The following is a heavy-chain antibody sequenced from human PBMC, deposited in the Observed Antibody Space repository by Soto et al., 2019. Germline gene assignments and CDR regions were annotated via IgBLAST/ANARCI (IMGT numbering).Heavy chain of an antibody. Sequence: ASVKVSCKASGGTFSSYAISWVRQAPGQGLEWMGGIIPIFGTANYAQKFQGRVTITADKSTSTAYMELSSLRSEDTAVYYCARSIFGVVIIHYYYYYGVDVWGQGTTVTVSS. CDR3: ARSIFGVVIIHYYYYYGVDV. CDR2: IIPIFGTA. CDR1: GGTFSSYA. V-gene: IGHV1-69*06. J-gene: IGHJ6*02. D-gene: IGHD3-3*01.